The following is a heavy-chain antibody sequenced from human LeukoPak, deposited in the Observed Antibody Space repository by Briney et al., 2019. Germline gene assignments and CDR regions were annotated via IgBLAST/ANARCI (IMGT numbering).Heavy chain of an antibody. D-gene: IGHD6-19*01. Sequence: GGSLRLSCAASGFTFSTYSMNWVRQAPGKGLEWVSSISSSRNYIYYADSVKGRFTISRDNDKNSLYLQMNSLRAEDTAVYYCAREAGGIAMAGYHDSFDIWGQGTMVTVSS. CDR2: ISSSRNYI. CDR3: AREAGGIAMAGYHDSFDI. CDR1: GFTFSTYS. J-gene: IGHJ3*02. V-gene: IGHV3-21*01.